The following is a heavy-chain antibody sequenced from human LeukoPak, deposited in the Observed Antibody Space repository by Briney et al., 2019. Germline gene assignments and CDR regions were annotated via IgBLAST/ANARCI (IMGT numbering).Heavy chain of an antibody. CDR3: ARGGTAELDY. V-gene: IGHV4-59*01. CDR2: IYDSGST. D-gene: IGHD1-1*01. CDR1: GGSISSYS. J-gene: IGHJ4*02. Sequence: ASETLSLTCTVSGGSISSYSWSWIRQSPGKGLNWIGNIYDSGSTNYNPSLRSRVTISVDTSKNQFSLKLSSVTAADTAVYYCARGGTAELDYWGQGALVSASS.